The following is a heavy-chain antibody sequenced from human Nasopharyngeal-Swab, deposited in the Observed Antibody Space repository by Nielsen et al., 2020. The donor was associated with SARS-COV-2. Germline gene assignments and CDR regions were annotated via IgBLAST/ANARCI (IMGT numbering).Heavy chain of an antibody. V-gene: IGHV3-30*04. J-gene: IGHJ4*02. Sequence: WGSLTLSCAPSGFTFSTYAKHWVRHAPPKGLEWVAVISYDGSNKYYADSVKGRFTISRDNSKNTLYLQMNSLRAEATAVYYCARADDVVTAIPFDYWGQGTLVTVPS. CDR1: GFTFSTYA. D-gene: IGHD2-21*02. CDR2: ISYDGSNK. CDR3: ARADDVVTAIPFDY.